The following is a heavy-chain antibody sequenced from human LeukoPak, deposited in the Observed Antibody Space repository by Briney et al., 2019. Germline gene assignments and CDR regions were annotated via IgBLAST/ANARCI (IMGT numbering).Heavy chain of an antibody. CDR3: ANQVVAAANNWFDP. V-gene: IGHV4-34*01. Sequence: PSETLSLTCAVYGGSFSGSYWSWIRKPPGKGLEWMGEINHSGSTNYNPSLKSRVTISVDTSKNQYSLKLSSVTAADTAVYYCANQVVAAANNWFDPWGQGTLVTVSS. D-gene: IGHD2-2*01. J-gene: IGHJ5*02. CDR1: GGSFSGSY. CDR2: INHSGST.